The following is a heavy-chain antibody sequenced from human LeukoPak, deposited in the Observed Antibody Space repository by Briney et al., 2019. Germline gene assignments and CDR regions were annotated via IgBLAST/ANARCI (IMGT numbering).Heavy chain of an antibody. CDR2: IHYSGST. J-gene: IGHJ3*02. CDR3: ARLITGTTTAFDI. Sequence: SETLSLTCTVSGGSISRSGSYWGWIRQPPGKGLEWIGSIHYSGSTYYNPSLKSRVTISEDTSKTQFSLKLSSVTAADTAVYYCARLITGTTTAFDIWGQGTVVTVSS. CDR1: GGSISRSGSY. V-gene: IGHV4-39*01. D-gene: IGHD1-7*01.